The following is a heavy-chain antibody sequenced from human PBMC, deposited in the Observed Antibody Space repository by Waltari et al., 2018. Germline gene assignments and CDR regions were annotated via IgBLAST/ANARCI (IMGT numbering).Heavy chain of an antibody. CDR1: GYTFTGYY. CDR3: AIWIVGATSFDY. J-gene: IGHJ4*02. CDR2: SNPNSGGT. D-gene: IGHD1-26*01. Sequence: QVQLVQSGAEVQKPGASVRVSCKASGYTFTGYYMHWVRQAPGQGLEWMGWSNPNSGGTNYAKKFQGRVTMTRDTSISTAYMELSRLRSDDTAVYYCAIWIVGATSFDYWGQGTLVTVSS. V-gene: IGHV1-2*02.